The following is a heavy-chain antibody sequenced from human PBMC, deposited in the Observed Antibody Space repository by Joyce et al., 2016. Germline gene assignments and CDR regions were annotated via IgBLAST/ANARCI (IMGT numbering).Heavy chain of an antibody. V-gene: IGHV3-23*01. CDR2: ISSGGGRT. J-gene: IGHJ4*02. D-gene: IGHD3-16*01. CDR1: RFTFSSYV. CDR3: AKDRPRAESDGVMD. Sequence: EVQLLESGGALVQPGGSVRLSCAASRFTFSSYVMYWVRQAAGKGLERGSAISSGGGRTYYADSVKGRLTISRDKSENTLYLQRNSVRAEDTAVYYCAKDRPRAESDGVMDWGQGTLVTVSP.